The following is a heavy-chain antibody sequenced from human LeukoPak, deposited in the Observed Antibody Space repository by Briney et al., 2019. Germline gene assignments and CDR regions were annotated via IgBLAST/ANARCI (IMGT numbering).Heavy chain of an antibody. J-gene: IGHJ6*03. Sequence: PWESLRLSCEASGLNFSTYGMHWVRQAPGKGLEWVGFTRYDGNYVKYADSVKGRFTISRDNSKKTLYLQINRLRPADTAAYFCAKEDYFDRRGYYLSYPYYMDVWGKGATVVVSS. V-gene: IGHV3-30*02. CDR2: TRYDGNYV. D-gene: IGHD3-22*01. CDR3: AKEDYFDRRGYYLSYPYYMDV. CDR1: GLNFSTYG.